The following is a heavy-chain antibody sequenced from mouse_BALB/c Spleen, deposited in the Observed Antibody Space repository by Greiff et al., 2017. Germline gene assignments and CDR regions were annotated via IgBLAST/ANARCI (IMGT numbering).Heavy chain of an antibody. CDR1: GYAFTSYN. V-gene: IGHV1S135*01. CDR3: ARRGVGSSSWFAY. CDR2: IDPYNGGT. D-gene: IGHD1-1*01. Sequence: EVQLHQSGPELVKPGASVKVSCKASGYAFTSYNMYWVKQSHGKSLEWIGYIDPYNGGTSYNQKFKGKATLTVDKSSSTAYMHLNSLTSEDSAVYYCARRGVGSSSWFAYWGQGTLVTVSA. J-gene: IGHJ3*01.